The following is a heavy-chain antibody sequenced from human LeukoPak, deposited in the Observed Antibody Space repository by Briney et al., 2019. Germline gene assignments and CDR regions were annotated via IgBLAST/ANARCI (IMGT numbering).Heavy chain of an antibody. V-gene: IGHV3-23*01. CDR3: AKDVAAAGTGCDY. D-gene: IGHD6-13*01. Sequence: PGGSLRLSCAASGFTFASYAMSWVRQAPGKGLEWVSAISSSGSSTYYADSVKGRFTISRDNAKNSLYLQMNSLRAEDTALYYCAKDVAAAGTGCDYWGQGTLVTVSS. CDR1: GFTFASYA. J-gene: IGHJ4*02. CDR2: ISSSGSST.